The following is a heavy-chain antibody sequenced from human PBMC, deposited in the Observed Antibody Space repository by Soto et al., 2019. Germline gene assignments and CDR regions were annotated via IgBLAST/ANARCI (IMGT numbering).Heavy chain of an antibody. CDR3: TTGTLTGYYLDYYYYGMDV. CDR2: IKSKTDGGTT. CDR1: GFTFSNAW. D-gene: IGHD3-9*01. Sequence: GGSLRLSCAASGFTFSNAWMNWVRQAPGKGLEWVGRIKSKTDGGTTDYAAPVKGRFTISRDDSKNTLYLQMNSLKTEDTAVYYCTTGTLTGYYLDYYYYGMDVWGQGTTVTVSS. J-gene: IGHJ6*02. V-gene: IGHV3-15*07.